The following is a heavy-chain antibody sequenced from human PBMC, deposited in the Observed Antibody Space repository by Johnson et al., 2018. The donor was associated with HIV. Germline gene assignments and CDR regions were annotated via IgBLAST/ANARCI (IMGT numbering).Heavy chain of an antibody. CDR2: IKQDGSEK. CDR3: TTEDYRLTAFDM. Sequence: VQLVESGGGLVQPGGSLRLSCAASGFTFSSYWMSWVRQAPGKWLEWVANIKQDGSEKYYVDSVKGRFTISRDNAKNSLYLQMNSLKTEDTAVYYCTTEDYRLTAFDMWGQGTMVSVSS. J-gene: IGHJ3*02. D-gene: IGHD3-16*02. V-gene: IGHV3-7*03. CDR1: GFTFSSYW.